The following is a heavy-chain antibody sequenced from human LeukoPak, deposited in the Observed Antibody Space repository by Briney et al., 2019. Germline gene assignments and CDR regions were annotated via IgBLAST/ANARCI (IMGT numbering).Heavy chain of an antibody. J-gene: IGHJ4*02. CDR2: ISGSGDDT. V-gene: IGHV3-23*01. CDR3: AKGCSGGSCYSFDY. CDR1: GFTFSSYV. D-gene: IGHD2-15*01. Sequence: GGSLRLSCAASGFTFSSYVMSWVRQTPGKGLEWVSAISGSGDDTYYADSVKGRFTISRDNSKNTLYLQMNSLRAEDTAVYYCAKGCSGGSCYSFDYLGQGTLVTVSS.